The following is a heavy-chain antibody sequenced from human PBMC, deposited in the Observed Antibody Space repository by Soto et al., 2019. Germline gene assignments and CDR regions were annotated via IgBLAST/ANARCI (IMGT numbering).Heavy chain of an antibody. CDR3: ARDGLDYYGLDV. CDR1: GFTLSDYY. J-gene: IGHJ6*02. CDR2: ISSTGGTV. V-gene: IGHV3-11*01. Sequence: QVQLVESGGGLVKPGESLRLSCAASGFTLSDYYVTWVRQTPGKGLEWISYISSTGGTVNYADSVKGRFTISRDNIKNSLFLQMTSLRDEDTAVYYCARDGLDYYGLDVWGQGTTVTVSS.